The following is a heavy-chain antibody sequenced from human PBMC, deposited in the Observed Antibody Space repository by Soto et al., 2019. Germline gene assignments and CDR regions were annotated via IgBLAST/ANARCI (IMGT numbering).Heavy chain of an antibody. Sequence: EVQLVESGGGLIQPGGSLRLSCAASGFTVSSNYMSWVRQAPGKGLEWGSVIYSGGSTYYADSVKCRFTISRDTSKNTLYLQMNSLSAEATAVYYCARGRGYCSGGSCYSEDYFDYWVQGTLVTVSS. D-gene: IGHD2-15*01. V-gene: IGHV3-53*01. CDR1: GFTVSSNY. CDR3: ARGRGYCSGGSCYSEDYFDY. CDR2: IYSGGST. J-gene: IGHJ4*02.